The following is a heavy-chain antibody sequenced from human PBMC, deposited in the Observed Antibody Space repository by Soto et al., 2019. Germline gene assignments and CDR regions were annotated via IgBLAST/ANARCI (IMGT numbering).Heavy chain of an antibody. Sequence: TLSLTCTVSGGSISSGDYYWSWIRQPPGKGLEWIGYIYYSGSTYYNPSFKSRVTISVDTSKNRFSLKLSSVTAADTAVYYCARRPREFRWFDPWGQGTLVTVSS. CDR2: IYYSGST. V-gene: IGHV4-30-4*01. D-gene: IGHD2-21*01. CDR1: GGSISSGDYY. J-gene: IGHJ5*02. CDR3: ARRPREFRWFDP.